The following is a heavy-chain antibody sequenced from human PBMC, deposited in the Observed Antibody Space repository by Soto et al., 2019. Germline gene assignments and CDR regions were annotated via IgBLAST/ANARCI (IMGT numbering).Heavy chain of an antibody. J-gene: IGHJ6*02. V-gene: IGHV1-69*13. D-gene: IGHD2-2*02. CDR3: AREDIVVVPAAIRIPGDYYYYGMDV. Sequence: SVKVSCKASGGTFSSYAISWVRQAPGQGLEWMGGIIPIFGTANYAQKFQGRVTITADESTSTAYMELSSLRSEDTAVYYCAREDIVVVPAAIRIPGDYYYYGMDVWGQGTTVTRLL. CDR2: IIPIFGTA. CDR1: GGTFSSYA.